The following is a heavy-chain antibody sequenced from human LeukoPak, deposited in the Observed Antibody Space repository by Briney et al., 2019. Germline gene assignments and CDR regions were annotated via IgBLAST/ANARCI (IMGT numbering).Heavy chain of an antibody. CDR3: AMDTAMVYLFDY. Sequence: PGGSLRLSCAASGFTFSSYGMHWVRQAPGKGLEWVAVISYDGSNKYYADSVKGRFTISRDNSKNTLYLQMNSLRAEDTAVYYCAMDTAMVYLFDYWGQGTLVTVSP. V-gene: IGHV3-30*03. D-gene: IGHD5-18*01. CDR1: GFTFSSYG. CDR2: ISYDGSNK. J-gene: IGHJ4*02.